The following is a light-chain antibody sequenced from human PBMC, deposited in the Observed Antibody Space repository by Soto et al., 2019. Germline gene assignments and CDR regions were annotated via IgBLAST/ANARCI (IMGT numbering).Light chain of an antibody. CDR2: DAS. J-gene: IGKJ4*01. Sequence: EIVMTQSPPTLSVSPGARAPLSCRASQSVGSKLAWYQQKPGQAPRLLIYDASNRATGIPARFSGSGSGTDFTLTISSLEPEDFAVYYCQQRSNWPLTFGGGTKVDIK. V-gene: IGKV3-11*01. CDR1: QSVGSK. CDR3: QQRSNWPLT.